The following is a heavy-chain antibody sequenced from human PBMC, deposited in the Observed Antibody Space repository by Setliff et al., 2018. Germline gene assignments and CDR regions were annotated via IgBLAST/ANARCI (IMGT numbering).Heavy chain of an antibody. CDR1: GFSVSSGYY. V-gene: IGHV4-38-2*01. Sequence: PSETLSLTCAVSGFSVSSGYYWGWLRQPPGKGLEWIGCMYHSGSTYYNPSLKSRVTISIDTSKNSFSLKLASVTAADKAVYYCARVPALGGIVGTHGVDYWGQGTLVTVSS. J-gene: IGHJ4*02. CDR2: MYHSGST. CDR3: ARVPALGGIVGTHGVDY. D-gene: IGHD1-26*01.